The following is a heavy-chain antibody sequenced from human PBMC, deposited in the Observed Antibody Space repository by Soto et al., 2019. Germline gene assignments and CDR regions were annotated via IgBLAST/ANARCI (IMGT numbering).Heavy chain of an antibody. J-gene: IGHJ1*01. Sequence: SETLSLTCTVSGDSISARSNYWAWIRQAPGKGLEWIGSIYYTGGTYYNPSLKSRVTLFLDTSKNQFSLNLNSVTAADTAVYYCAREGPPIRAHNPPEYFQHWGQGTPVT. CDR2: IYYTGGT. CDR1: GDSISARSNY. V-gene: IGHV4-39*02. CDR3: AREGPPIRAHNPPEYFQH.